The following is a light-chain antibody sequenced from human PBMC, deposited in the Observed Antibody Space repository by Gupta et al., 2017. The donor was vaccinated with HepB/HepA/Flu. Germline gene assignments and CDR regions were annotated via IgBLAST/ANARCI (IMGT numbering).Light chain of an antibody. CDR2: SNT. CDR1: SSNIGSNT. Sequence: QSVLTQPPSASGRPGQRVTIYWSGSSSNIGSNTVNWNQQLPGSAPKLLIYSNTRRPSGVPDPFSGSKSGTSSSLAISGLQSEDDADYYCAAWYDSLNGWVFGGGTKLTVL. CDR3: AAWYDSLNGWV. V-gene: IGLV1-44*01. J-gene: IGLJ3*02.